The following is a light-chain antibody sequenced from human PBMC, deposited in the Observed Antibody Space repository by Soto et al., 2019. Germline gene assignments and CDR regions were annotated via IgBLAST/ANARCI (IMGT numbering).Light chain of an antibody. V-gene: IGLV1-40*01. CDR3: QSYDRSLNGVV. J-gene: IGLJ2*01. Sequence: QSVLTQPPSVSGAPGQRVTISCTGTSSSIGAGYDVHWYQQLPGTAPKLLIYSNNNRPSGVPDRFSGSKSGTSASLAITGLQAEDEADYYCQSYDRSLNGVVFGGGTKLTVL. CDR2: SNN. CDR1: SSSIGAGYD.